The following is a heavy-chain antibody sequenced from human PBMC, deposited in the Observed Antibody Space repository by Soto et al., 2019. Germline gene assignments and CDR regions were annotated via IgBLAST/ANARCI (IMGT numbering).Heavy chain of an antibody. Sequence: GASVKVSCKASGYTFTSYGISWVRQAPGQGLEWMGWMNPNSGNTGYAQKFQGRVTMTRNTSISTAYMELSSLRSEDTAVYYCAKNMTTVTTRRNPPYYYYGMDVWGQGTTVTVSS. CDR1: GYTFTSYG. V-gene: IGHV1-8*02. CDR2: MNPNSGNT. CDR3: AKNMTTVTTRRNPPYYYYGMDV. D-gene: IGHD4-17*01. J-gene: IGHJ6*02.